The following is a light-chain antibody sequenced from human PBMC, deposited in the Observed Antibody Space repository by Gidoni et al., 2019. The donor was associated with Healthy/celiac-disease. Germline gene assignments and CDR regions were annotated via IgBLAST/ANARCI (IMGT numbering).Light chain of an antibody. CDR1: QSVSSSY. CDR3: QQYGSSPWT. J-gene: IGKJ3*01. V-gene: IGKV3-20*01. Sequence: IVLTQSPGTLSLSPGERATLSCRASQSVSSSYLAWYQQKPGQAPRLLIYGASSRATGIPDRFSGSRSGTDFTLTINRLEPEGFAVYYCQQYGSSPWTFGPGTKVDIK. CDR2: GAS.